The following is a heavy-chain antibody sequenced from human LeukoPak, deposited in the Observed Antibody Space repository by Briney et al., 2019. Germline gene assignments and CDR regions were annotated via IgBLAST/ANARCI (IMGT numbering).Heavy chain of an antibody. J-gene: IGHJ5*02. V-gene: IGHV1-69*05. CDR1: GGTFSSYA. D-gene: IGHD1-7*01. CDR2: IIPIFGTA. CDR3: ARANWNYVWFDP. Sequence: SVKVSCKASGGTFSSYAISWVRQAPGQGLEWMGRIIPIFGTANYAQKFQGRVTITTDESTSTAYMELSSLRSEDTAVYYCARANWNYVWFDPWGQGTLVTVSS.